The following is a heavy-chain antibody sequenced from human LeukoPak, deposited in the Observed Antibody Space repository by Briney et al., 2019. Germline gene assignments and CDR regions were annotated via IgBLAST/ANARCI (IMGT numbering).Heavy chain of an antibody. CDR3: ARDYTFDY. V-gene: IGHV3-48*02. D-gene: IGHD2-2*02. J-gene: IGHJ4*02. CDR1: GFTFSSQS. Sequence: PGGSLRLSCAASGFTFSSQSMSCVRQAPGKGLEWVSYISASSGTIYYADSVKGRFTIARDNAKNSLYLQMNSLRDEDTAVYYCARDYTFDYWGQGTLVTVSS. CDR2: ISASSGTI.